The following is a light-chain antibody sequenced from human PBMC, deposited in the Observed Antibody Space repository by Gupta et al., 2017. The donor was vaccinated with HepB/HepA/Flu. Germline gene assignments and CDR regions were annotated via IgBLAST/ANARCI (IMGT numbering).Light chain of an antibody. CDR3: QQYNSYSRA. CDR1: QSISSW. Sequence: DIQMTQSPSTLSASVGDRVTITCRASQSISSWLAWYQQKPGKAPKVLIYKASNLESGVPSRFSGSGSGTEFTLTINSLQPDDFATYYCQQYNSYSRAFGQGTKVEIK. CDR2: KAS. J-gene: IGKJ1*01. V-gene: IGKV1-5*03.